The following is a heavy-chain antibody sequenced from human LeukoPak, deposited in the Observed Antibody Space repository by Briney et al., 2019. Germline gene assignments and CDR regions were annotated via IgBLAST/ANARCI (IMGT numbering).Heavy chain of an antibody. D-gene: IGHD2-21*02. CDR1: GGSFSDYY. Sequence: PSETLSLTCAVYGGSFSDYYWSWIRQPAGKGLEWIGRISASGNTNYNPSLKSRVTMSVDTSMNLFALKLSSVTAADTAVYYCARQGVATAIDYWGQGTLVTVSS. V-gene: IGHV4-59*10. CDR2: ISASGNT. CDR3: ARQGVATAIDY. J-gene: IGHJ4*02.